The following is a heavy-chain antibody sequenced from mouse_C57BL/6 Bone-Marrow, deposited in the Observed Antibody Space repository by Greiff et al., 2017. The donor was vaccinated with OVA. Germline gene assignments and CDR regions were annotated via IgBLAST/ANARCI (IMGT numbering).Heavy chain of an antibody. Sequence: EVQVVESGGGLVKPGGSLKLSCAASGFTFSSYAMSWVRQTPEKRLEWVATISDGGSYTYYPDNVKGRFTISRDNAKNNLYLQMSHLKSEDTAMYYCARGRTGSAYWGQGTLVTVSA. V-gene: IGHV5-4*01. CDR3: ARGRTGSAY. CDR1: GFTFSSYA. D-gene: IGHD4-1*01. J-gene: IGHJ3*01. CDR2: ISDGGSYT.